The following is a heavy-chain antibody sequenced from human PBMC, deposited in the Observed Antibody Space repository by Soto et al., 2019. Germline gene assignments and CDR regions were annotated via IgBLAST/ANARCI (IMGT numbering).Heavy chain of an antibody. CDR1: GFTFGDYA. J-gene: IGHJ6*02. CDR3: TRVSSHDFWSGYYPLYYGMDV. D-gene: IGHD3-3*01. CDR2: IRSKAYGGTT. Sequence: GGSLRLSCTASGFTFGDYAMSWVRQAPGKGLEWVGFIRSKAYGGTTEYAASVRGRFTISRDDSKSIAYLQMNSLKTEDTAVYYCTRVSSHDFWSGYYPLYYGMDVWGQGTRVTVSS. V-gene: IGHV3-49*04.